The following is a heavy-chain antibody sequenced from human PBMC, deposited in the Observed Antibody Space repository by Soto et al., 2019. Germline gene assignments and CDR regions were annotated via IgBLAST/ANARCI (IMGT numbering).Heavy chain of an antibody. D-gene: IGHD2-2*01. V-gene: IGHV3-23*01. CDR1: GFTFSSYA. Sequence: GGSLRLSCAASGFTFSSYAMSWVRQAPGKGLEWVSAISGSGGSTYYADSVKGRFTISRDNSKNTLYLQMNSLRAEDTAVYYCAKDLLGSSTSCPSYDYWGQGTLVTVSS. CDR2: ISGSGGST. CDR3: AKDLLGSSTSCPSYDY. J-gene: IGHJ4*02.